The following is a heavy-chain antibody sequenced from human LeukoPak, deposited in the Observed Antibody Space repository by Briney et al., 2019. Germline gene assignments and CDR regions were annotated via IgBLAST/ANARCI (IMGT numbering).Heavy chain of an antibody. CDR3: AKDKTVRYFDWLFSDFDY. J-gene: IGHJ4*02. V-gene: IGHV3-23*01. Sequence: GGSLRLSCAASGFTFSSYAMSWVRQAPGKGLEWVSAISGSGGSTYYADSVKGRFTISRDNSKNTLYLQMNSLRAEDTAVYYCAKDKTVRYFDWLFSDFDYWGQGTLVTVSS. CDR2: ISGSGGST. CDR1: GFTFSSYA. D-gene: IGHD3-9*01.